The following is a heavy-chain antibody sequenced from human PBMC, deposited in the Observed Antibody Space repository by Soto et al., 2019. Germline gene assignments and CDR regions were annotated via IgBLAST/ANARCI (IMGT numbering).Heavy chain of an antibody. J-gene: IGHJ5*02. D-gene: IGHD2-21*01. CDR3: WRRISGDHWFQP. CDR1: AGSISSYY. CDR2: VFHCGIT. Sequence: SETLSLTCTVSAGSISSYYCSWIRRLSGKGLEWIAYVFHCGITNYNSSLKSRVTISIDTSKNRFSLSLRYASAADTAVYYWWRRISGDHWFQPWGQVTLVTVS. V-gene: IGHV4-59*01.